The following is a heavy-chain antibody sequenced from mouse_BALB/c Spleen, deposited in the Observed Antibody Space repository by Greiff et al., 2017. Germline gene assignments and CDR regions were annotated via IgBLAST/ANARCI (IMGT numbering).Heavy chain of an antibody. Sequence: QVQLKESGPGLVAPSQSLSITCTVSGFSLTSYGVHWVRQPPGKGLEWLGVIWAGGSTNYNSALMSRLSISKDNSKSQVFLKMNSLQTDDTAMYYCARDYYGSSLAYWGQGTLVTVSA. CDR1: GFSLTSYG. V-gene: IGHV2-9*02. D-gene: IGHD1-1*01. J-gene: IGHJ3*01. CDR2: IWAGGST. CDR3: ARDYYGSSLAY.